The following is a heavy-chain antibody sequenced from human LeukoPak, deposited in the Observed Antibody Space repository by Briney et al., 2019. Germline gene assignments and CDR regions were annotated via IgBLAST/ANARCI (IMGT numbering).Heavy chain of an antibody. D-gene: IGHD3-10*01. V-gene: IGHV1-46*01. Sequence: ASVKVSCKASGYTFTSYYMHWVRQAPGQGLEWMGIINPSGGSTSYAQKLQGRVTMTTDTSTSTAYMELRSLRSDDTAVYYCARGLVGFGELNDAFDIWGQGTMVTVSS. CDR1: GYTFTSYY. CDR2: INPSGGST. J-gene: IGHJ3*02. CDR3: ARGLVGFGELNDAFDI.